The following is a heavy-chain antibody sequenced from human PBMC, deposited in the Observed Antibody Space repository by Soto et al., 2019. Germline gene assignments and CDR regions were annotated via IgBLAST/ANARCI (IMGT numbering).Heavy chain of an antibody. J-gene: IGHJ5*02. Sequence: SETRSLTCTVSGGSISGSSYYGGGIRQPPGKGLEWIGSIYYSGSTYYNPSLKSRVTISVDTSKNQFSLKLSSVTAADTAVYYCARVPAAAASGNWFDPWGQGTLVTVSS. CDR2: IYYSGST. V-gene: IGHV4-39*01. CDR3: ARVPAAAASGNWFDP. CDR1: GGSISGSSYY. D-gene: IGHD2-2*01.